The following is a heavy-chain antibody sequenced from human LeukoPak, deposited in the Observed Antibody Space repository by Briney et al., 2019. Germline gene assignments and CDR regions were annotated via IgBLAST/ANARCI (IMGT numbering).Heavy chain of an antibody. D-gene: IGHD3-9*01. Sequence: GGSLRLSCTASGFIFSNYAMSWVRQAPGKGLEWVSSLSGSGDSTFYADSVKGRFTISRDNSKNTLYLRMYSLRAEDTAVYYCAKRVYDTLTGYYYGMDVWGQGTTVTVSS. CDR1: GFIFSNYA. V-gene: IGHV3-23*01. J-gene: IGHJ6*02. CDR2: LSGSGDST. CDR3: AKRVYDTLTGYYYGMDV.